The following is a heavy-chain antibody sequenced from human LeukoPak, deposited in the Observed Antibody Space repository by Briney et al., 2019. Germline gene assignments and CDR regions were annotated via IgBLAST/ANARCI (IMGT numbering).Heavy chain of an antibody. J-gene: IGHJ4*02. D-gene: IGHD6-6*01. CDR3: ARVGAARPGYDY. CDR2: IIPIFATA. CDR1: GGTFSNYV. Sequence: ASVKVSCKASGGTFSNYVINWVRQAPGQGLEWMGGIIPIFATADYAQKFQGRVTITADESTSTAYMELSSLRSEDTAVYYCARVGAARPGYDYWGQGTLVTVSS. V-gene: IGHV1-69*13.